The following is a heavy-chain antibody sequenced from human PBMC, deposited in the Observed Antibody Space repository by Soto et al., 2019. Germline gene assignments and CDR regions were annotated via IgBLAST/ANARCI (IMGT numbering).Heavy chain of an antibody. Sequence: EVQLLESGGGLVQPGGSLRLSCVASGFTFSGYTMGWVRQAPGKGLEWFSAIGGGGTSTYYADSVKGRFTISRDNSRNTLSLQMNSLRAEDTAVYYCAKGSADVRPYYFEYWGQGTLVTVSS. J-gene: IGHJ4*02. CDR1: GFTFSGYT. D-gene: IGHD2-2*01. CDR3: AKGSADVRPYYFEY. V-gene: IGHV3-23*01. CDR2: IGGGGTST.